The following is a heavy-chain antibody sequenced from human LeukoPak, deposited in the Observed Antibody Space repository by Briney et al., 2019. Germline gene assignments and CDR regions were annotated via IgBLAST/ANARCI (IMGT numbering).Heavy chain of an antibody. CDR3: AKNGAVAGTCDY. CDR2: ISSSSSTI. V-gene: IGHV3-48*02. CDR1: GFIFSDYS. D-gene: IGHD6-19*01. J-gene: IGHJ4*02. Sequence: GGSLRLSCAASGFIFSDYSMDWVRQAPGRGLEWVSYISSSSSTIYYADFVKGRFTISRDNAKKSLYLQMNSLREEDTAVYYCAKNGAVAGTCDYWGQGVLVTVSS.